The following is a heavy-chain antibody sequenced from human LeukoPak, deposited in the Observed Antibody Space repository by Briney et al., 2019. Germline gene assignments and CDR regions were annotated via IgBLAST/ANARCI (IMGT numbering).Heavy chain of an antibody. CDR2: IKQDGSEK. V-gene: IGHV3-7*04. CDR1: GFTFSSYW. CDR3: ARGGYNYGTLYYYYMDV. J-gene: IGHJ6*03. Sequence: GGSLRLSCAASGFTFSSYWMSWVRQAPGKGLEWVANIKQDGSEKYYVDSVKGRFTISRDNSKSTLYLQMNSLRAEDTAVYYCARGGYNYGTLYYYYMDVWGKGTTVTVSS. D-gene: IGHD5-18*01.